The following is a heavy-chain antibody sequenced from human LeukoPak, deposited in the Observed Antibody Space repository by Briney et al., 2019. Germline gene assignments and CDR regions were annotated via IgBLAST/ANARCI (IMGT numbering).Heavy chain of an antibody. Sequence: PSETLSLTCTVSGYSISSGYYWGWIRQPPGKGLEWIGSIYHSGSTYYNPSLKSRVTISVDTSKNQFSLKLSSVTAADTAVYYCARDLVGATDFDYWGQGTLVTVSS. V-gene: IGHV4-38-2*02. CDR3: ARDLVGATDFDY. J-gene: IGHJ4*02. CDR1: GYSISSGYY. CDR2: IYHSGST. D-gene: IGHD1-26*01.